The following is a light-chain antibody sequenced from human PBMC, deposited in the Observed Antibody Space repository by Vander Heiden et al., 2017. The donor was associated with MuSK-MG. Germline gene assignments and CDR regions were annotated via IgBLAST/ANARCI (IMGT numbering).Light chain of an antibody. V-gene: IGKV1-5*03. CDR3: QQYNTYSG. CDR2: KAS. J-gene: IGKJ1*01. CDR1: QSINSW. Sequence: DIQMTQSPSTLSASVGDRVTITCRASQSINSWLAWYQQKPGKAPKLLIYKASSLESGVPSRFSGSESGTEFTLTISSLQPDDFATYYCQQYNTYSGFGQGTKVDIK.